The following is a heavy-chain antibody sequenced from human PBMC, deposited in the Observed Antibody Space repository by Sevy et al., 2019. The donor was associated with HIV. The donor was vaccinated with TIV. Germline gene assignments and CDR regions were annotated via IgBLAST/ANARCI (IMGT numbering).Heavy chain of an antibody. V-gene: IGHV3-23*01. Sequence: GGSLRLSCAASGFTFSSYAMSWVRQAPGKGLEWVSAISGSGGSTYYADSVKGRFTISRDNSKNTLYLQMNSRRAEDTAVYYCAKAAIPFGGVIRVYYFDYWGQGTLVTVSS. J-gene: IGHJ4*02. CDR1: GFTFSSYA. D-gene: IGHD3-16*02. CDR2: ISGSGGST. CDR3: AKAAIPFGGVIRVYYFDY.